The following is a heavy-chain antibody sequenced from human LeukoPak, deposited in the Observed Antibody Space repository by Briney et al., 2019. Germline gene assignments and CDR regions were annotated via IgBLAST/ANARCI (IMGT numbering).Heavy chain of an antibody. CDR3: ARDPGSMVRGAQNLYYMDV. J-gene: IGHJ6*03. D-gene: IGHD3-10*01. Sequence: PSETLSLTCTVSGGSISSYYWSWIRQPAGKGLEWIGRIYTSGSTNYNPSLKSRVTMSVDTSKNQFSLKLSSVTAADTAVYYCARDPGSMVRGAQNLYYMDVWGKGTTVTVSS. CDR2: IYTSGST. V-gene: IGHV4-4*07. CDR1: GGSISSYY.